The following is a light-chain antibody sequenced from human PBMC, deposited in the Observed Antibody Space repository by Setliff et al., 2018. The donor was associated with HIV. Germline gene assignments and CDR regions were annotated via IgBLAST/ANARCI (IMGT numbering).Light chain of an antibody. J-gene: IGLJ1*01. CDR2: DVT. CDR3: CSYAGSYTYI. Sequence: QSVLTQPRSVSGSPGQSVTISCAGSSSDVGAYNYVSWYQHHPGKTPKLMIYDVTKRPSGVPDRFSGSKSGNTASLTISGLQAEDEAYYYCCSYAGSYTYIFGTGTKVTV. V-gene: IGLV2-11*01. CDR1: SSDVGAYNY.